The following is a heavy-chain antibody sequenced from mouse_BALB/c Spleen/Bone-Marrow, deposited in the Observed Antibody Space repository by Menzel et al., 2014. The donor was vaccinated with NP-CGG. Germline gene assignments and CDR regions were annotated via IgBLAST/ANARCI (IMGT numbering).Heavy chain of an antibody. CDR1: GYTFTDYA. CDR3: ARSGKVRNAMDY. Sequence: QVQLQQSGAELVRPGVSVKISCKGSGYTFTDYAMHWVKQSHAKSLEWIGVISTYYGDASYNQKFKGKATRTVDKSSSTAYMELARLTSEDSAIYYCARSGKVRNAMDYWGQGTSVTVSS. D-gene: IGHD2-14*01. CDR2: ISTYYGDA. J-gene: IGHJ4*01. V-gene: IGHV1S137*01.